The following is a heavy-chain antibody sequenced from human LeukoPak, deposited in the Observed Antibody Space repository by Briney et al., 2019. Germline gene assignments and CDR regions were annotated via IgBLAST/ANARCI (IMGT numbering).Heavy chain of an antibody. Sequence: GGSLRLSCAASGFTFSSYWMSWVRQAPGKGLEWVANIKQDGSEKYYVDSVKGRFTISRDNAKNSLYLQMNSLRAEDTAVYYCARDEEGSSTGYYYYYMDVWGKGTTVTVSS. CDR1: GFTFSSYW. D-gene: IGHD2-2*01. CDR3: ARDEEGSSTGYYYYYMDV. J-gene: IGHJ6*03. CDR2: IKQDGSEK. V-gene: IGHV3-7*01.